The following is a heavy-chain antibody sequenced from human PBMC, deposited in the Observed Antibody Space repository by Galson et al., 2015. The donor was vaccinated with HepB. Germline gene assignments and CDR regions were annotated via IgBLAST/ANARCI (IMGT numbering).Heavy chain of an antibody. CDR2: IKSKTDGGTT. CDR3: TTDPGYFDWLLYSPDG. J-gene: IGHJ4*02. CDR1: GFTFSNAW. Sequence: SLRLSCAASGFTFSNAWMSWVRQAPGKGLEWVGRIKSKTDGGTTDYAAPVKGRFTISRDDSKNTLYLQMNSLKTEDTAVYYCTTDPGYFDWLLYSPDGWGQGTLVTVSS. D-gene: IGHD3-9*01. V-gene: IGHV3-15*01.